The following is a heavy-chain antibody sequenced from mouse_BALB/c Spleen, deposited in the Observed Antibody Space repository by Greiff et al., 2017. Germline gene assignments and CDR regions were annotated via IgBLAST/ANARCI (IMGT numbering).Heavy chain of an antibody. CDR1: GYSITSDYA. CDR3: AREVGRTAWFAY. CDR2: ISYSGST. J-gene: IGHJ3*01. V-gene: IGHV3-2*02. Sequence: EVQLQQSGPGLVKPSQSLSLTCTVTGYSITSDYAWNWIRQFPGNKLEWMGYISYSGSTSYNPSLKSRISITRDTSKNQFFLQLNSVTTEDTATYYCAREVGRTAWFAYWGQGTLVTVSA. D-gene: IGHD3-3*01.